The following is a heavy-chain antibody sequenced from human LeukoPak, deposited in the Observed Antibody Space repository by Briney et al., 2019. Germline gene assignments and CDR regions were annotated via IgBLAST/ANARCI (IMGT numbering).Heavy chain of an antibody. CDR2: IYPGDSDT. Sequence: GESLKISCKGSGYSFTSYWIGWVRQMPGKDLEWMGIIYPGDSDTRYSPSFQGQVTISADKSISTAYLQWSSLKASDTAMYYCASPSSWAAIYYYMDVWGKGTTVTVSS. CDR1: GYSFTSYW. CDR3: ASPSSWAAIYYYMDV. D-gene: IGHD2-2*01. J-gene: IGHJ6*03. V-gene: IGHV5-51*01.